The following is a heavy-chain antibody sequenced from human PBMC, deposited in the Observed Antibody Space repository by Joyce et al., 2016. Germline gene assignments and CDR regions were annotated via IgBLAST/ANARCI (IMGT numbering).Heavy chain of an antibody. Sequence: QVHLVQSGAEVKKPGASVKVSCKASGYTFSGYGVSWVRQAPGQGLEWMGWIRVYNGDTKYAQKFQGRVTMTTDTSTSTAYMELRSLRSDDTAVYYCARDTTSFNYYGMDVWGQGTTVTVSS. V-gene: IGHV1-18*01. CDR2: IRVYNGDT. CDR1: GYTFSGYG. D-gene: IGHD1-14*01. CDR3: ARDTTSFNYYGMDV. J-gene: IGHJ6*02.